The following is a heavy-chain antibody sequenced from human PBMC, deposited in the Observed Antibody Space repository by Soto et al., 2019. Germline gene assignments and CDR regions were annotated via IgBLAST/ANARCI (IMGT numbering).Heavy chain of an antibody. CDR2: MYYSGTT. D-gene: IGHD2-15*01. CDR3: AAAYDY. V-gene: IGHV4-59*01. J-gene: IGHJ4*02. CDR1: GASIRSYY. Sequence: QVQLQESGPGLVKPSETLSLTCTVSGASIRSYYWNWMRQPPGKGLEWIGNMYYSGTTNYTPSLXSXXTFSVDTSNNQFSPKLSSVTAADTAVYYCAAAYDYSGQGTLVTVSS.